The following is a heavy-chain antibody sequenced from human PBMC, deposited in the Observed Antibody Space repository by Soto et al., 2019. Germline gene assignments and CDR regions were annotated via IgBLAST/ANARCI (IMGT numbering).Heavy chain of an antibody. CDR1: GFTVSAYT. CDR2: ISSDGNHK. Sequence: QVQLVESGGGVVQPGRSLRLSCAASGFTVSAYTMHWVRQAPGKGLEWVAVISSDGNHKYYTDSVKGRFTISRETSTNTLYLQMNSLRAEDTAVYYCARWEQPLFDYWGQGTLVTVSS. D-gene: IGHD1-26*01. V-gene: IGHV3-30-3*01. J-gene: IGHJ4*02. CDR3: ARWEQPLFDY.